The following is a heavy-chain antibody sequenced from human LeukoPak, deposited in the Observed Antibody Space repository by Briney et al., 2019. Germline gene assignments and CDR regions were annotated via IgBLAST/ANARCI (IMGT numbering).Heavy chain of an antibody. V-gene: IGHV3-20*04. CDR2: INWNGGSI. CDR1: GFRFDDYG. Sequence: GGSLRLSCVASGFRFDDYGMSWVRQAPGKGLEWVSGINWNGGSIGYADSVKGRFTISRDNAKNSLYLRMNSLRAEDTALYYCARGGSTGWYSFDYWGQGTLVTVCS. J-gene: IGHJ4*02. CDR3: ARGGSTGWYSFDY. D-gene: IGHD6-19*01.